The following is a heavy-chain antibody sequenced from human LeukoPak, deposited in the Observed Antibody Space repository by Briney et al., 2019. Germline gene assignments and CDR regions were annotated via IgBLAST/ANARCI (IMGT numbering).Heavy chain of an antibody. CDR3: AKMKGPGLYLHYSMDV. Sequence: GGSLRLSCAASGLTFSNFAMSWVRQAPGKGLEWVSVITGSGGRTFYADAVEGRFTIARDNSRDTLYLQMRSRRADDPAVYYCAKMKGPGLYLHYSMDVWGKGPTVTVSS. V-gene: IGHV3-23*01. D-gene: IGHD2-2*02. CDR2: ITGSGGRT. J-gene: IGHJ6*03. CDR1: GLTFSNFA.